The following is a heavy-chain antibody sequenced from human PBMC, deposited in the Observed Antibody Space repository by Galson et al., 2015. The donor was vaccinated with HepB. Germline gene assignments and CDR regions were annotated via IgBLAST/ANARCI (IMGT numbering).Heavy chain of an antibody. CDR1: GGTFSSYA. J-gene: IGHJ4*02. D-gene: IGHD1-1*01. Sequence: SVKVSCKASGGTFSSYAISWVRQAPGQGLEWMGRIIPILGIANYAQKFQGRVTITADKSTSTAYMELSSLRSEDTAVYYCARGFPVELELDYWGQGTRVTVSS. V-gene: IGHV1-69*04. CDR2: IIPILGIA. CDR3: ARGFPVELELDY.